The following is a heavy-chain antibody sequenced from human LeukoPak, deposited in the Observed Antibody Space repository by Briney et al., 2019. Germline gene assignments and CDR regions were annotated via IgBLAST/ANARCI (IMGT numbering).Heavy chain of an antibody. CDR3: ARDYFRGGSGSPV. V-gene: IGHV3-23*01. Sequence: GGSLRLSCAVSGFSFSNYAMSWVRQFPGKGLEWVSGISGTGGNTYYADSVKGRFTISRDNSKNMLYLQMNSLRAEDTAVYYCARDYFRGGSGSPVWGQGTTVTVSS. CDR1: GFSFSNYA. J-gene: IGHJ6*02. D-gene: IGHD3-10*01. CDR2: ISGTGGNT.